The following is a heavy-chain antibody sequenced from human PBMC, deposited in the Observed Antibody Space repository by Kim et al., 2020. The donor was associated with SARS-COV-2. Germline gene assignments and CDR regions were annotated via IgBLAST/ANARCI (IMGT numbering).Heavy chain of an antibody. Sequence: SLKSRVTISVDTSKNQFSLKLSSVTAADTAVYYCARRKVTTTSSDNWFDPWGQGTLVTVSS. V-gene: IGHV4-31*02. D-gene: IGHD4-4*01. CDR3: ARRKVTTTSSDNWFDP. J-gene: IGHJ5*02.